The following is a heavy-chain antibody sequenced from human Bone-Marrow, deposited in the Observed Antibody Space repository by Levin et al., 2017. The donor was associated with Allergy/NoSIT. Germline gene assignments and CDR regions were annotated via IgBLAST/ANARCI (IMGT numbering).Heavy chain of an antibody. CDR2: INPVNGNT. D-gene: IGHD5-12*01. V-gene: IGHV1-3*01. CDR1: GYSFTHYA. J-gene: IGHJ5*02. CDR3: AREVIPRGSSRQWLPLDWFDP. Sequence: ASVKVSCKASGYSFTHYAIHWVRQAPGQRLEWMGWINPVNGNTKYSQNFQGRVTITKDTSASTVHVELSSLRSEDTAVYYCAREVIPRGSSRQWLPLDWFDPWGQGTLVTVSS.